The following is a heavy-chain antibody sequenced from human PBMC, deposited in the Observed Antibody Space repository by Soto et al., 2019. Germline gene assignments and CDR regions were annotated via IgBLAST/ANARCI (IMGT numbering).Heavy chain of an antibody. J-gene: IGHJ3*02. D-gene: IGHD3-22*01. Sequence: GGSLRLSCAASGFTFNRFWMTWVRQAPGKGLEWVANIKPDGSERWYVDSVKGRFTISRDNAKNSLYLQMNSLRAEDTAVYYCARGDYFDISGPFSDAFDIWGQGTLVTVSS. CDR2: IKPDGSER. CDR3: ARGDYFDISGPFSDAFDI. V-gene: IGHV3-7*04. CDR1: GFTFNRFW.